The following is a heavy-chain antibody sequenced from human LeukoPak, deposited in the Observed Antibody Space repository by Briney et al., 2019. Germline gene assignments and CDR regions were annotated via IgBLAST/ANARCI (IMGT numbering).Heavy chain of an antibody. CDR2: IKQDGSEK. CDR1: GFTFSSYW. V-gene: IGHV3-7*01. Sequence: PGGSLRLSCAAPGFTFSSYWMSWVRQAPGKGLEWVANIKQDGSEKYYVDSVKGRFTISRDNAKNSLYLQMNSLRAEDTAVYYCARDRRTIAAAGYTTDYWGQGTLVTVSS. J-gene: IGHJ4*02. CDR3: ARDRRTIAAAGYTTDY. D-gene: IGHD6-13*01.